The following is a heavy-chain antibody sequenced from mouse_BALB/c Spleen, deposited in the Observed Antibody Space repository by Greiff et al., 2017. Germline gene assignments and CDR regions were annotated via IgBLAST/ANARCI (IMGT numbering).Heavy chain of an antibody. CDR1: GFTFSSYG. V-gene: IGHV5-6-3*01. J-gene: IGHJ2*01. CDR3: ARERGPYYFYFDY. Sequence: EVQRVESGGGLVQPGGSLKLSCAASGFTFSSYGMSWVRQTPDKRLELVATINSNGGSTYYPDSVKGRFTISRDNAKNTLYLQMSSLKSEDTAMYYCARERGPYYFYFDYWGQGTTLTVSS. CDR2: INSNGGST. D-gene: IGHD1-1*01.